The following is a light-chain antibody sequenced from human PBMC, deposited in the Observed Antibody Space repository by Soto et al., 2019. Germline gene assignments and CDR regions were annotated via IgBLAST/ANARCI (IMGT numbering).Light chain of an antibody. V-gene: IGKV3-15*01. CDR2: GAS. J-gene: IGKJ4*02. CDR3: QQYNNWPLT. CDR1: QSLGSD. Sequence: EIVMTQSPATLSVSPGERATLSCRASQSLGSDLAWYQQKPGQAPRLLIYGASTRATGIPARFSGTGSGTEFTFSFISLQSEDFAVYYCQQYNNWPLTFGGGTKVDIK.